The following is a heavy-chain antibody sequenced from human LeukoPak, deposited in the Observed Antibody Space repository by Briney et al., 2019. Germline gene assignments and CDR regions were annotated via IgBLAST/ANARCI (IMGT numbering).Heavy chain of an antibody. CDR3: ARHGYCTTTTCYVQVDRECYFDF. V-gene: IGHV5-51*01. Sequence: GESLKISCKGSGYSFTNYWIGWVRQMPGKGLEWMGFIYPADSDTRYSPSFQGQVTISADKSISTAYLQWSSLKASDTAMYYCARHGYCTTTTCYVQVDRECYFDFWGQGTLVTVSS. CDR1: GYSFTNYW. CDR2: IYPADSDT. J-gene: IGHJ4*02. D-gene: IGHD2-2*01.